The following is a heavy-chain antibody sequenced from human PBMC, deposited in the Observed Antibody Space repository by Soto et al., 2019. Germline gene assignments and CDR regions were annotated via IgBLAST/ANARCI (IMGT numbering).Heavy chain of an antibody. CDR2: ISGSGGST. CDR1: GFTFSSYA. J-gene: IGHJ3*02. Sequence: SLRLSCAASGFTFSSYAMSWVRQAPGKGLEWVSAISGSGGSTYYADSVKGRFTISRDNSKNTLYLQMNSLRAEDTAVYYCAKDQGDIVVVVAATSAFDIWGQGTMVTVSS. D-gene: IGHD2-15*01. V-gene: IGHV3-23*01. CDR3: AKDQGDIVVVVAATSAFDI.